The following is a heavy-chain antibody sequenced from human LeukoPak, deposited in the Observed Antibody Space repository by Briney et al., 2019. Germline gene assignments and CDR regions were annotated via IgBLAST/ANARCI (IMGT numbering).Heavy chain of an antibody. J-gene: IGHJ4*02. V-gene: IGHV3-30*02. CDR2: IRYDGSNK. D-gene: IGHD3-22*01. Sequence: GGSLRLSCAASGFTFSSYGMHWVRQAPGKGLEWVAFIRYDGSNKYYADSVKGRFTISRDNSKNTLYLQMNSLRAEDTAVYYCAKVMSYYDSSGYGGGVDYWDQGTLVTVSS. CDR3: AKVMSYYDSSGYGGGVDY. CDR1: GFTFSSYG.